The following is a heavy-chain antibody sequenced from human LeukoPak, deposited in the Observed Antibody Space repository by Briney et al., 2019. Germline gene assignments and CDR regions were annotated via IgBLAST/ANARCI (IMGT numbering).Heavy chain of an antibody. J-gene: IGHJ4*02. V-gene: IGHV1-24*01. CDR3: ARGGLWQQPNRYYFDY. D-gene: IGHD6-13*01. CDR2: IEPVDGEP. CDR1: GYTLTELS. Sequence: ASLKVSCKVSGYTLTELSMHWVRQAPGKGLERMGGIEPVDGEPIYARKFQGRVTMTEDTSTDTAYMELSSLRSEDTAVYYCARGGLWQQPNRYYFDYWGQGTLVTVSS.